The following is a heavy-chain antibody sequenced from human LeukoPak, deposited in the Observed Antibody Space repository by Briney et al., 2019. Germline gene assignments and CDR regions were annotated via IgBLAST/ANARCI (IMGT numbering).Heavy chain of an antibody. CDR3: ARDLLADYGDYVLNWYFDL. CDR1: GGSISSGSYY. J-gene: IGHJ2*01. V-gene: IGHV4-61*02. D-gene: IGHD4-17*01. CDR2: IYTSGST. Sequence: SQTLSLTCTVSGGSISSGSYYWSWIRQPAGKGLEWIGRIYTSGSTNYNPSLKSRVTISVDTSKNQFSLNLSSVTAADTAVYYCARDLLADYGDYVLNWYFDLWGRGTLVTVS.